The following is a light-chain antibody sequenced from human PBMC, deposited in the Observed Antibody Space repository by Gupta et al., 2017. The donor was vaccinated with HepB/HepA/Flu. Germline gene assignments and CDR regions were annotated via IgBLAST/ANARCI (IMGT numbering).Light chain of an antibody. J-gene: IGLJ2*01. CDR1: SSDVATYDS. CDR2: AVS. V-gene: IGLV2-14*03. CDR3: ASYAGPSGL. Sequence: QSALTQPTSVSGSPGQSLTISCTGTSSDVATYDSFSWYPQHPGKAPKLMIYAVSYRPSGVSNRASASKSGNTASLTISGLRAEDEAYYYCASYAGPSGLFGGGTKLTVL.